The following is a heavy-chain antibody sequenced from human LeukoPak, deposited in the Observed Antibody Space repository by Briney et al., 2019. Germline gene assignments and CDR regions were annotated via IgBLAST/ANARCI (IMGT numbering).Heavy chain of an antibody. CDR2: IYSGGST. V-gene: IGHV3-66*01. CDR3: ARDPDGYRQGHHFDY. J-gene: IGHJ4*02. D-gene: IGHD5-18*01. CDR1: GFTVSTNY. Sequence: PGGSLRLSCAASGFTVSTNYMSWVRQAPGKGLEWVSVIYSGGSTYYADSVKGRFTISRDNSKNTLYLQMNSLKAEDTAVYYCARDPDGYRQGHHFDYWGQGTRVTVSS.